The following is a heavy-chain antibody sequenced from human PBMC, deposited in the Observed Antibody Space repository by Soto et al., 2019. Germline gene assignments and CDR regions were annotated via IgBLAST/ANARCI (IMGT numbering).Heavy chain of an antibody. V-gene: IGHV1-18*04. Sequence: QVLLVQSGAAVQKPGASVKVSCKASAYTLSTFIITWVRQAPGQGLEWMGCINTYNGNTNYAMSFQGRVTMTTDTSTSTAYMELMSLRSDDTAVYYCAGDGNGDYGYWGQGTMVTVSS. D-gene: IGHD4-17*01. CDR2: INTYNGNT. CDR1: AYTLSTFI. J-gene: IGHJ4*02. CDR3: AGDGNGDYGY.